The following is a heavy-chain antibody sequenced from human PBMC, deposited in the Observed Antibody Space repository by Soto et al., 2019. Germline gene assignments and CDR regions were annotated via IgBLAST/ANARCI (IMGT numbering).Heavy chain of an antibody. Sequence: SVKVSCKASGGTFSSYAISWVRQAPGQGLEWMGGIIPIFGTANYAQKLQGRVTITADKSTSTAYMELSSLRSEDTAVYYCARDRVYCTNGVCYENWFDPWGQ. CDR1: GGTFSSYA. CDR2: IIPIFGTA. D-gene: IGHD2-8*01. V-gene: IGHV1-69*06. CDR3: ARDRVYCTNGVCYENWFDP. J-gene: IGHJ5*02.